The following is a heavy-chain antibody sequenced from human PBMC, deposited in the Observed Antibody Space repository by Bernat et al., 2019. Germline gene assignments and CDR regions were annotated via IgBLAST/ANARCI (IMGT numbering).Heavy chain of an antibody. CDR2: IWYDGSNK. J-gene: IGHJ6*02. V-gene: IGHV3-33*01. D-gene: IGHD3-3*01. CDR3: ARSNYDFWSGYRANYYYYGMDV. CDR1: GFTFSSYG. Sequence: QVQLVESGGGVVQPGRSLRLSCVASGFTFSSYGMHWVRQAPGKGLEWVAVIWYDGSNKYYADSVKGRFTISRDNSKNTLYLQMNSLRAEDTAVYYCARSNYDFWSGYRANYYYYGMDVWGQGTTVTVSS.